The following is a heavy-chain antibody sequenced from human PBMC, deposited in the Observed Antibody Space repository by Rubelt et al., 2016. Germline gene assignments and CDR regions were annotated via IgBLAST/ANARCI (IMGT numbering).Heavy chain of an antibody. V-gene: IGHV4-59*12. CDR2: IYYSGST. J-gene: IGHJ4*02. Sequence: QVQLQESGPGLVKPSETLSLTCTVSGGSISSYYWSWIRQPPGKGLEWIGYIYYSGSTNYNPSLKSRVTISVDTSKNQFSLKLSSVTAADTAVYYCARTRGWGIVAMQVFDYWGQGTLVTVSS. CDR3: ARTRGWGIVAMQVFDY. D-gene: IGHD5-12*01. CDR1: GGSISSYY.